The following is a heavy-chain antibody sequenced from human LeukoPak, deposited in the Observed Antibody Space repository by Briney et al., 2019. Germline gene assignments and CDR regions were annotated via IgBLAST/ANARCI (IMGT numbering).Heavy chain of an antibody. V-gene: IGHV1-18*01. D-gene: IGHD5-18*01. CDR2: ISAYNGNT. CDR3: ARPKGGRDTNAFDI. J-gene: IGHJ3*02. CDR1: GYTFTSYG. Sequence: ASVKVSCKASGYTFTSYGISWVRQAPRQGLEWMGWISAYNGNTNYAQKLQGRVTMTTDTSTSTAYMELRSLRSDDTAVYYCARPKGGRDTNAFDIWGQGTMVTVSS.